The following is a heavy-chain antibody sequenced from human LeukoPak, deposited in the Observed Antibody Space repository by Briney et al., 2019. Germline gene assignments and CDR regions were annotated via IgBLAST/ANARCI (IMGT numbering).Heavy chain of an antibody. CDR3: AKAPEGCSSTGCYRHFDY. CDR1: DGFFSGYY. V-gene: IGHV4-34*01. D-gene: IGHD2-2*01. CDR2: INGRGST. J-gene: IGHJ4*02. Sequence: AETLSLTCAVYDGFFSGYYGRWIRQPRGRGGEWNGEINGRGSTNYTPSLKSRVTISVDTSKSQFSLKLSSVTAADTAVYYCAKAPEGCSSTGCYRHFDYWGQGTLVTVSS.